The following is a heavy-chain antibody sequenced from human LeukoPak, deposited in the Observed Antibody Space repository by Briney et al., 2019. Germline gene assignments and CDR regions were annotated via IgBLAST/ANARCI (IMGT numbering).Heavy chain of an antibody. J-gene: IGHJ4*02. CDR2: IKQDGSEK. CDR1: GFTFSSYW. D-gene: IGHD3-22*01. Sequence: GGSLRLSCAASGFTFSSYWMSWVRQAPGKGLEWVANIKQDGSEKYYVDSVKGRFTISRDNAKNSLYLQMNSLRAEDTAVYYFATHVFMIEQTFAYGGQETRVTVSS. V-gene: IGHV3-7*01. CDR3: ATHVFMIEQTFAY.